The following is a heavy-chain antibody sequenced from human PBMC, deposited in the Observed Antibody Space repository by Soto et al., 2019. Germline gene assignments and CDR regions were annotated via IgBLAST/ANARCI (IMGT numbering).Heavy chain of an antibody. CDR1: GYTFADYW. D-gene: IGHD2-15*01. CDR2: IYPGDSDT. CDR3: AKYNCDAGTCYSFMGLYHYAMDV. V-gene: IGHV5-51*01. Sequence: PVGSLMTSCNTFGYTFADYWIGRMRQMPGKDLEWVGIIYPGDSDTGYNPSFRGLVTISADTSISTAYLKWSSLKASDSAMHYCAKYNCDAGTCYSFMGLYHYAMDVWGQGTTVTVSS. J-gene: IGHJ6*02.